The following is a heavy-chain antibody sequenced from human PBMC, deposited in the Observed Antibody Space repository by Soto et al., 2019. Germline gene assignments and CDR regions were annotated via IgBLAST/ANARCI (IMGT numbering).Heavy chain of an antibody. Sequence: GGSLRLSCAASGFTFSSYSMNWVRQAPGKGLEWVSSISSSSSYIYYADSVKGRFTISRDNAKNSLYLQMNSLRAEDTAVYYCARDQPPGEVVATIRIGSNWFDPWGQGTLVTVSS. CDR3: ARDQPPGEVVATIRIGSNWFDP. D-gene: IGHD5-12*01. J-gene: IGHJ5*02. CDR1: GFTFSSYS. CDR2: ISSSSSYI. V-gene: IGHV3-21*01.